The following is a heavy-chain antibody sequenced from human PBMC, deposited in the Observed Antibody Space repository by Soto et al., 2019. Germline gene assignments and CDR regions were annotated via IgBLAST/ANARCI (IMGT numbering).Heavy chain of an antibody. CDR3: ARGGDSSGWYRYYGMDV. CDR1: GFTFSSSE. D-gene: IGHD6-19*01. Sequence: GGSLRLSCAASGFTFSSSEMNWVRQTPGKGLEWVSYISSSATTIDYADSVKCPFTISRDNAKNSLDLQMNSLRAEDTAVYYCARGGDSSGWYRYYGMDVWGPGTTVTVSS. V-gene: IGHV3-48*03. CDR2: ISSSATTI. J-gene: IGHJ6*02.